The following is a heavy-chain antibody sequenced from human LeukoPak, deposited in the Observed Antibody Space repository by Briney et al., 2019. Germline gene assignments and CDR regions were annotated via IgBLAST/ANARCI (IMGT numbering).Heavy chain of an antibody. CDR1: GGSISSYY. Sequence: SETLSLTCTVSGGSISSYYWSWIRQPPGKGLEWIGYIYYSGSTNYNPSPKSRVTISVDTSKNQFSLKLSSVTAADTAVYYCARGPARGYSYGNWFDPWGQGTLVTVSS. D-gene: IGHD5-18*01. J-gene: IGHJ5*02. V-gene: IGHV4-59*01. CDR3: ARGPARGYSYGNWFDP. CDR2: IYYSGST.